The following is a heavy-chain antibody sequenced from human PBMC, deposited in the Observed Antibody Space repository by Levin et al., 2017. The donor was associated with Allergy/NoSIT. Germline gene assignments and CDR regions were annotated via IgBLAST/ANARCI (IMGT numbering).Heavy chain of an antibody. CDR3: ARDFFVGSGVGAIDY. Sequence: GGSLRLSCAASGFTFSSYWMSWVRQAPGKGLEWVANIKQDGSEKYYVDSVKGRFTISRDNAKNSLYLQMNSLRAEDTAVYYCARDFFVGSGVGAIDYWGQGTLVTVSS. J-gene: IGHJ4*02. CDR1: GFTFSSYW. D-gene: IGHD1-26*01. CDR2: IKQDGSEK. V-gene: IGHV3-7*01.